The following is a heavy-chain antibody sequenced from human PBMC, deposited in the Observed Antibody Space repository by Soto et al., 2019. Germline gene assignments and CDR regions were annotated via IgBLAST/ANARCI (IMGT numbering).Heavy chain of an antibody. CDR2: INHSGST. CDR3: ARGRAVVVVAARRNWFDP. J-gene: IGHJ5*02. D-gene: IGHD2-15*01. Sequence: SSETLSLTCAVYGGSFSGYYWSWIRQPPGKGLEWIGEINHSGSTNYNPSLKSRVTISVDTSKNQFSLKLSSVTAADTAVYYCARGRAVVVVAARRNWFDPWGQGTLVTVS. CDR1: GGSFSGYY. V-gene: IGHV4-34*01.